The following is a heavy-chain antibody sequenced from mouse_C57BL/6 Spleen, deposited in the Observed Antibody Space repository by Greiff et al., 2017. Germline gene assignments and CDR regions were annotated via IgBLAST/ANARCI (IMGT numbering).Heavy chain of an antibody. J-gene: IGHJ2*01. CDR1: GFTFSSYA. V-gene: IGHV5-4*01. D-gene: IGHD2-1*01. CDR2: ISDGGSYT. CDR3: AREGGNLVDTFDY. Sequence: EVQRVESGGGLVKPGGSLKLSCAASGFTFSSYAMSWVRQTPEKRLEWVATISDGGSYTYYPDNVKGRFTISRDNAKNNLYLQMSHLKSEDTAMYYCAREGGNLVDTFDYWGQGTTLTVSS.